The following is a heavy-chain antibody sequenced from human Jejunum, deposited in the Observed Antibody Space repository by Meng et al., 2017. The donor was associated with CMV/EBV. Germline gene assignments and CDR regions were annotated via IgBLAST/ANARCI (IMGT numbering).Heavy chain of an antibody. J-gene: IGHJ6*02. CDR1: GGSINGRY. V-gene: IGHV4-59*01. D-gene: IGHD3-3*01. CDR3: ARGLGDGIDV. CDR2: VYHTGAP. Sequence: TCPVAGGSINGRYWRWIRQPPGKGLEWIANVYHTGAPNFNSSLKSRLSSSVDMPGNQFSLTLTSVTAADTALYFCARGLGDGIDVWGQGTRVTVSS.